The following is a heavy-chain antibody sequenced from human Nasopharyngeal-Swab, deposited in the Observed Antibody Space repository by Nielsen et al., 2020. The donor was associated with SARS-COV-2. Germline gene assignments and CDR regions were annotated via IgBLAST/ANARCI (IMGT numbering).Heavy chain of an antibody. CDR3: ARRRSGSDQGSYWYFDL. D-gene: IGHD1-26*01. V-gene: IGHV1-8*01. CDR1: GYTFTSSD. CDR2: MNPNSGNT. J-gene: IGHJ2*01. Sequence: ASVQVSCKASGYTFTSSDINWLLQASGQGLEWMGWMNPNSGNTGYAQKFQGRVTMTRDTSMSTAYMELTSLRSDDTAVYYCARRRSGSDQGSYWYFDLWGRGTLVTVSS.